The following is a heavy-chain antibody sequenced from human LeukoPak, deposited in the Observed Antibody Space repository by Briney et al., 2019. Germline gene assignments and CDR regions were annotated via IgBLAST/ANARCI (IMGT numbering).Heavy chain of an antibody. CDR3: ARHGATMIVVEQNWFDP. V-gene: IGHV4-59*08. Sequence: PSETLSLTCTVSGGSISSYYWSWIRQPPGKGLEWIGYIYYSESTNYNPSLKSRVTISVDTSKNQFSLKLSSVTAADTAVYYCARHGATMIVVEQNWFDPWGQGTLVTVSS. D-gene: IGHD3-22*01. CDR1: GGSISSYY. J-gene: IGHJ5*02. CDR2: IYYSEST.